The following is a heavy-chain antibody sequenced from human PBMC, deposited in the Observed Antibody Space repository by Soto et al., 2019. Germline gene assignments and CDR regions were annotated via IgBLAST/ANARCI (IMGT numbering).Heavy chain of an antibody. CDR3: ARVRTIFGVAHIYYYGMDV. Sequence: GASVKVSCKASGYTFTSYDINWVRQATGQGLEWMGWVNPNSGNTGYAQKFQGRVTMTRNTSISTAYMELSSLGSDDTAVYYCARVRTIFGVAHIYYYGMDVWGQGTTVTV. J-gene: IGHJ6*02. CDR2: VNPNSGNT. CDR1: GYTFTSYD. V-gene: IGHV1-8*01. D-gene: IGHD3-3*01.